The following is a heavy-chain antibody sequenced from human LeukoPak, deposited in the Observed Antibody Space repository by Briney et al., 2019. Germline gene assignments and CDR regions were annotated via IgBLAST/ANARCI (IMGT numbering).Heavy chain of an antibody. CDR2: IISSSSTI. CDR1: GFTFSTYS. D-gene: IGHD6-19*01. J-gene: IGHJ3*02. Sequence: GGSLRLSCAASGFTFSTYSMNWVRQAPGRGLEWVSYIISSSSTIYYADSVKGRFTISRDNAENSLYLQMNSLRAEDTAVYYCARVHSSGWYDAFDIWGQGTMVTVSS. V-gene: IGHV3-48*04. CDR3: ARVHSSGWYDAFDI.